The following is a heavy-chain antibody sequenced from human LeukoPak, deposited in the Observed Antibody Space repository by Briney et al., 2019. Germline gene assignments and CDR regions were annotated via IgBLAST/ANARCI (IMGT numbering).Heavy chain of an antibody. J-gene: IGHJ4*02. CDR2: VYYTGST. CDR1: DGSINTISDY. V-gene: IGHV4-39*07. Sequence: SETLSLTCSVSDGSINTISDYWGWVRQPPGKGLEWIGSVYYTGSTYYNAPFKSRVTISIDTSKNQFSLKLSSVTAADTAVYYCASESYGSGSFDYWGQGTLVTVSS. D-gene: IGHD3-10*01. CDR3: ASESYGSGSFDY.